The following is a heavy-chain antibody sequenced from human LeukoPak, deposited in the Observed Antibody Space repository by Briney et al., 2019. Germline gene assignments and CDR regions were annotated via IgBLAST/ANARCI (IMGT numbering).Heavy chain of an antibody. V-gene: IGHV6-1*01. CDR3: ARGGVRGYSGYDLYWYFDL. CDR1: GGSVSSNSAA. D-gene: IGHD5-12*01. Sequence: SQTLSLTCAISGGSVSSNSAAWNWIRQSPSRGLEWLGRTYYRSKWYNDYAVSVKSRITINPDTSKNQFSLQLNSVTPEDTAVYYCARGGVRGYSGYDLYWYFDLWGRGTLVTVSS. J-gene: IGHJ2*01. CDR2: TYYRSKWYN.